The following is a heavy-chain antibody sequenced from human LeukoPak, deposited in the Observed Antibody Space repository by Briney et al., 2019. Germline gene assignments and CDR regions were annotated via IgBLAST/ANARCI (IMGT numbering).Heavy chain of an antibody. J-gene: IGHJ6*03. CDR2: SSAYNCNT. CDR3: ARVLAYCGGDCYGGAHYYYYYYMDV. V-gene: IGHV1-18*01. CDR1: GYTFTSYG. D-gene: IGHD2-21*02. Sequence: ASVKVSCKSSGYTFTSYGISWVRQAPGQGLDGMGWSSAYNCNTNYAQKLQGRVTMTTDPSTSTAYMELRSLRSEDTAVYYCARVLAYCGGDCYGGAHYYYYYYMDVWGKGTTVTVSS.